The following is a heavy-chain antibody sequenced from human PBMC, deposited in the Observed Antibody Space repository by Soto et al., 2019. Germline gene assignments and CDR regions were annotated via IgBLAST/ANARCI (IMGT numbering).Heavy chain of an antibody. V-gene: IGHV1-46*01. CDR2: INPSGGST. D-gene: IGHD6-13*01. CDR3: ARDGEAAAALYWYFDL. J-gene: IGHJ2*01. Sequence: ASVKVSCKALGYTFTSYYIHCVRQPPGQGLEWMGIINPSGGSTSYAQKFQGRVTMTRDTSTSTVYMELSSLRSEDTAVYYCARDGEAAAALYWYFDLWGRGTLVTVSS. CDR1: GYTFTSYY.